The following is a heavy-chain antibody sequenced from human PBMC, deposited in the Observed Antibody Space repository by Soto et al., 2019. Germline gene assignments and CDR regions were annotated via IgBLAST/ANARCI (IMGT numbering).Heavy chain of an antibody. Sequence: ASVKVSCKASGYTFTGYYVHWVRQAPGQGLEWMGWINPNSGGTNYAQYFQGRVTMTRDTTISTVYMELSRLRSDDTAVYFCAREDTAMVRSDYYYGLDVWGQGTKVTVSS. CDR1: GYTFTGYY. V-gene: IGHV1-2*02. D-gene: IGHD5-18*01. CDR3: AREDTAMVRSDYYYGLDV. J-gene: IGHJ6*02. CDR2: INPNSGGT.